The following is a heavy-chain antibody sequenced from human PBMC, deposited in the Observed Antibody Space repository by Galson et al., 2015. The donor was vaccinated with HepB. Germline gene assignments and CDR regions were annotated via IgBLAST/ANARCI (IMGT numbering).Heavy chain of an antibody. Sequence: SLRLSCAASGFTFGSYSMNWVRQAPGKGLEWVSSISSSSSYIYYADSVKGRFTISRDNAKNSLYLQMNSLRAEDTAVYYCASGAMVRGVPRRPQFDYWGQGTLVTVSS. CDR3: ASGAMVRGVPRRPQFDY. CDR2: ISSSSSYI. V-gene: IGHV3-21*01. D-gene: IGHD3-10*01. CDR1: GFTFGSYS. J-gene: IGHJ4*02.